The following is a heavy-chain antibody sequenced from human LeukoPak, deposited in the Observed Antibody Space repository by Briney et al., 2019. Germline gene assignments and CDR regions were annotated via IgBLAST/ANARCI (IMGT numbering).Heavy chain of an antibody. J-gene: IGHJ3*02. CDR1: GGSFSGYY. CDR2: INHSGST. Sequence: PSETLSLTCAVYGGSFSGYYWSWIRPPPGKGLEWIGEINHSGSTNYNPSLKSRVTISVDTSKNQFSLKLSSVTAADTAVYYCARCSDDDIVVVPAAIYAFDIWGQGTMVTVSS. D-gene: IGHD2-2*01. CDR3: ARCSDDDIVVVPAAIYAFDI. V-gene: IGHV4-34*01.